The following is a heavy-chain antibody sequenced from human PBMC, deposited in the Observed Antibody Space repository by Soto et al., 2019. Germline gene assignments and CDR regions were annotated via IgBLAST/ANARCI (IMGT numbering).Heavy chain of an antibody. V-gene: IGHV1-58*02. Sequence: SVKVSCKASGFTFTSSAMQWVRQARGQRLEWIGWIVVGSGNTNYAQKFQERVTITRDMSTSTAYMELSSLRSEDTAVYYCAAEDYYDSSGLDVWGQGTVVTVSS. CDR1: GFTFTSSA. J-gene: IGHJ6*02. D-gene: IGHD3-22*01. CDR2: IVVGSGNT. CDR3: AAEDYYDSSGLDV.